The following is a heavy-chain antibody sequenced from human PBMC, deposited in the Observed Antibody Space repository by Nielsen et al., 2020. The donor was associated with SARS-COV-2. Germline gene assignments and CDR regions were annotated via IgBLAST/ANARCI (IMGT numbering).Heavy chain of an antibody. J-gene: IGHJ6*02. Sequence: GESLKISCAASGFTFSYYWMSWVRQAPGKGLEWVANIKQDGSEKYYVDSVKGRFTISRDNAKNSLFLQMNSLRAEDTAVYYCAADQVGATGGLDLWGQGTTVTVSS. V-gene: IGHV3-7*01. CDR2: IKQDGSEK. CDR1: GFTFSYYW. CDR3: AADQVGATGGLDL. D-gene: IGHD1-26*01.